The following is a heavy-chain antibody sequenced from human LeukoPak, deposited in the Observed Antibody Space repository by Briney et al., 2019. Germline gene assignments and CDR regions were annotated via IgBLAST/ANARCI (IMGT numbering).Heavy chain of an antibody. Sequence: SETLSLTCTVSGGSISTYYWSWIRQPPGKGLEWIGYIYYSGSTNHNPSLKSRVTISVDTSKNQFSLKLSSVTAADTAVYYCARGGEVMWWFDPWGQGTLVTVSS. CDR3: ARGGEVMWWFDP. D-gene: IGHD3-16*01. CDR1: GGSISTYY. CDR2: IYYSGST. J-gene: IGHJ5*02. V-gene: IGHV4-59*01.